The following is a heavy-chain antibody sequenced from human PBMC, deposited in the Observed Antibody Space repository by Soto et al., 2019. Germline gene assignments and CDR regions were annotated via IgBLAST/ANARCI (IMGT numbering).Heavy chain of an antibody. V-gene: IGHV6-1*01. CDR1: GSSVSSKSAA. D-gene: IGHD2-2*01. CDR2: TYYRSKWYN. J-gene: IGHJ6*02. Sequence: PSHTLSLTCAISGSSVSSKSAALNWIRQSPSRGLEWLGRTYYRSKWYNDYAVSVKSRITINPDTSKNQFSLHLNSVTPEDTAVYYCGTFLSTTSPDVWGEGTTVTV. CDR3: GTFLSTTSPDV.